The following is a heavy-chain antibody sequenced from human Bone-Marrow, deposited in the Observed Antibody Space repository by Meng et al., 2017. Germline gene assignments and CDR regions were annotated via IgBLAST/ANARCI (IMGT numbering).Heavy chain of an antibody. Sequence: HVERVQSGAVAKRPGASVKVSCKPSGYNFPDYYIHWVRRAPGQGLEWMGGIIPIFGTANYAQKFQGRVTITADESTSTAYMELSSLRSDDTAMYYCARDEDISAAGKLFGDYWGQGTLVTVSS. CDR2: IIPIFGTA. D-gene: IGHD6-25*01. J-gene: IGHJ4*02. CDR1: GYNFPDYY. CDR3: ARDEDISAAGKLFGDY. V-gene: IGHV1-69*01.